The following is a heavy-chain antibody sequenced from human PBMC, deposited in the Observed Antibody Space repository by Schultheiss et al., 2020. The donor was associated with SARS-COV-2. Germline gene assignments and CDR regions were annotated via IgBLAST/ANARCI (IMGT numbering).Heavy chain of an antibody. V-gene: IGHV3-23*01. Sequence: GGSLRLSCAASEFTFSSYGMHWVRQAPGKGLEWVSAISGSGGSTYYADSVKGRFTISRDNSKNTLYLQMNSLRAEDTAVYYCARRYSSSSPYGMDVWGQGTTVTVSS. CDR2: ISGSGGST. CDR1: EFTFSSYG. CDR3: ARRYSSSSPYGMDV. D-gene: IGHD6-6*01. J-gene: IGHJ6*02.